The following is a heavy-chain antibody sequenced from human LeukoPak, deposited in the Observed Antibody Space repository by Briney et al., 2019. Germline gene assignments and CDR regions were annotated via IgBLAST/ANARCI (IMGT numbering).Heavy chain of an antibody. CDR3: ATDLLKIYDSTY. V-gene: IGHV1-24*01. CDR2: FDPEDGET. Sequence: GASVKVSCKVSGYTLTELSMHWVRQAPGKGLEWMGGFDPEDGETIYTQKFQGRVTMTEDTSTDTAYMELSSLRSEDTAVYYCATDLLKIYDSTYWGQGTLVTVSS. D-gene: IGHD3-22*01. J-gene: IGHJ4*02. CDR1: GYTLTELS.